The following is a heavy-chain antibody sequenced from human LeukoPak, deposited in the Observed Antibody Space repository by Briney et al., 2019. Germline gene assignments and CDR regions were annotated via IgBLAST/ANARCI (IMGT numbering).Heavy chain of an antibody. CDR3: ARHDSSRRRRYFDY. CDR2: INHSGST. V-gene: IGHV4-34*01. CDR1: GGSFSGYY. Sequence: SETLSLTCAVYGGSFSGYYWSWIRQPPGKGLEWIGEINHSGSTNYNPSLKSRVTISVDTSKNQFSLKLSSVTAADTAVYYCARHDSSRRRRYFDYWGQGTLVTVSS. J-gene: IGHJ4*02. D-gene: IGHD3-22*01.